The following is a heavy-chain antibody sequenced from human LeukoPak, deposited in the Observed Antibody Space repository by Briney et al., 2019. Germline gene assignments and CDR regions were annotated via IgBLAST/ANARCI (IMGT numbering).Heavy chain of an antibody. CDR1: SGSINNYY. Sequence: SETLSLTCTVSSGSINNYYWSWIRQPAGKGLEWIGRIYSSGTTNYNPSLKSRVTMSVDTSKNQFSLKLSSVTAADTAVYYCARAYCVGDCTVLHIYFDNWGQGTLVTVSS. CDR2: IYSSGTT. J-gene: IGHJ4*02. CDR3: ARAYCVGDCTVLHIYFDN. V-gene: IGHV4-4*07. D-gene: IGHD2-21*02.